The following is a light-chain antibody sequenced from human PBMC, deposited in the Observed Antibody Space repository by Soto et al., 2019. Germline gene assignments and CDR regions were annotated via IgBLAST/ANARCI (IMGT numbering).Light chain of an antibody. CDR1: QTLLHSNGSTY. CDR3: MQGLRPMYT. Sequence: IALTQSPLSLSVTPGEPASISCRSSQTLLHSNGSTYLNWYLQKPGQSPQLLIYLGSNRASGVPDRFSGSGSGTDFTLKINRVQAEDVGVFYCMQGLRPMYTFGQGTKLEIK. J-gene: IGKJ2*01. V-gene: IGKV2-28*01. CDR2: LGS.